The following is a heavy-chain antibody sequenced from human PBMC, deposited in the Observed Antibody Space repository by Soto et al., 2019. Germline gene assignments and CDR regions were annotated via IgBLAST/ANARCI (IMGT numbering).Heavy chain of an antibody. CDR3: ATTYYTYYSSGYYYGNFDY. J-gene: IGHJ4*02. D-gene: IGHD3-22*01. Sequence: QVQLVESGGGVVQPGRSLRLSCAASGFTFSSYGMHWVRQAPGKGLEWVAVISYDGSNKYYADSVKGRFTISRDNSKNTLYLQMNSLRADDTAVYYCATTYYTYYSSGYYYGNFDYWGQGTLVTVSS. V-gene: IGHV3-30*03. CDR2: ISYDGSNK. CDR1: GFTFSSYG.